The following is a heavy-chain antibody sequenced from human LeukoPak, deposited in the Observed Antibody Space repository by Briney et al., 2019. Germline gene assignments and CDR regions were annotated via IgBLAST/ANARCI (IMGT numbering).Heavy chain of an antibody. CDR1: GFTFSDYY. CDR2: ISSSGSTI. CDR3: AKDLSMIVVVTRMDV. Sequence: GGSLRLSCAASGFTFSDYYMSWIRQAPGKGLEWVSYISSSGSTIYYADSVKGRFTISRDNAKNTLYLQMNSLRAEDTAVYYCAKDLSMIVVVTRMDVWGQGTTVTVSS. D-gene: IGHD3-22*01. J-gene: IGHJ6*02. V-gene: IGHV3-11*01.